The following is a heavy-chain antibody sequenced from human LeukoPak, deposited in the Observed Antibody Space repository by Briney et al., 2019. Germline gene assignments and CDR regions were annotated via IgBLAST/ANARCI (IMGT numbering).Heavy chain of an antibody. CDR3: ARGQRAHVEFSSFMDV. D-gene: IGHD5-24*01. CDR2: ISYDGSNK. Sequence: TGGSLRLSCAASGFTFSSYAMHWVRQAPGTELEWVAVISYDGSNKYYADSVKGRFTISRDNSKNTLYLQMNSLRAEDTAVYYCARGQRAHVEFSSFMDVWGKGTTVTVSS. CDR1: GFTFSSYA. J-gene: IGHJ6*03. V-gene: IGHV3-30*04.